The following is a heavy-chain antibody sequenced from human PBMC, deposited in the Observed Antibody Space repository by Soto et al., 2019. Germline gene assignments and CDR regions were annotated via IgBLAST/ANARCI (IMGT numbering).Heavy chain of an antibody. Sequence: QVQLVQSGPEMKKPGSSVKVSCKTSGGTLSSYSISWVRQAPGQGLEWVGRIITFVGKANVAQQFQGRVTITADRSTDTTYMELRRLTSDDTAVYYCPRVTGGHDSGGNYMDVWGTGTTVTVSS. CDR1: GGTLSSYS. D-gene: IGHD5-12*01. J-gene: IGHJ6*03. CDR3: PRVTGGHDSGGNYMDV. V-gene: IGHV1-69*08. CDR2: IITFVGKA.